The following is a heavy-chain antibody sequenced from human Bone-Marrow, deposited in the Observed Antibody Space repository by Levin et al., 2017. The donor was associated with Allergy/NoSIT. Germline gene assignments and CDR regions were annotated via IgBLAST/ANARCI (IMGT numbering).Heavy chain of an antibody. Sequence: PGGSLRLSCAASGFTFSSYKMNWVRQAPGKGLEWISYISGDSSTIYYADSVKGRFTISRDNAKNSLYLQMNSLRDEDTAVYYCARHRDTNWSGGYWGQGTLVTVSS. V-gene: IGHV3-48*02. D-gene: IGHD3-10*01. CDR1: GFTFSSYK. J-gene: IGHJ4*02. CDR2: ISGDSSTI. CDR3: ARHRDTNWSGGY.